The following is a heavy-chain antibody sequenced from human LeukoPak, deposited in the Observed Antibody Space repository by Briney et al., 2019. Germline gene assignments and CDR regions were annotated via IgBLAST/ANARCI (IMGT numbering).Heavy chain of an antibody. CDR3: ARDSVGYGDYGNFDY. D-gene: IGHD4-17*01. CDR1: GYTFTNYA. Sequence: GASVKVSCKASGYTFTNYAINWVRQAPGQGLEWMGWISAYNGNTNYAQKLQGRVTMTTDTSTSTAYMELRSLRSDDTAVYYCARDSVGYGDYGNFDYWGQGTLVTVSS. J-gene: IGHJ4*02. CDR2: ISAYNGNT. V-gene: IGHV1-18*01.